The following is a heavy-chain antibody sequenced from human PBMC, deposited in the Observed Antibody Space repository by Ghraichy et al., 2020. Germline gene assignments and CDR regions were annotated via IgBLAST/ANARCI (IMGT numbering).Heavy chain of an antibody. V-gene: IGHV4-59*08. Sequence: SETLSLTCTVSGGSISSYYWSWIRQPPGKGLEWIGYIYYSGSTNYNPSLKSRVTISVDTSKNQFSLKLSSVTAADTAVYYCARLGDFWSGPFDYWGQGTLVTVSS. D-gene: IGHD3-3*01. CDR2: IYYSGST. CDR1: GGSISSYY. J-gene: IGHJ4*02. CDR3: ARLGDFWSGPFDY.